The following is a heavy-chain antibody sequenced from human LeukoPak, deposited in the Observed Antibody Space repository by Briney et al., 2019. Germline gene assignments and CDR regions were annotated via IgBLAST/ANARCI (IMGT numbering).Heavy chain of an antibody. D-gene: IGHD3-10*01. CDR1: GGSISSYY. CDR3: ARVGAMYYYGSGPHWFDP. J-gene: IGHJ5*02. CDR2: IYYSGST. Sequence: SETLSLTRTVSGGSISSYYWSWIRQPPGKGLEWIGYIYYSGSTNYNPSLKSRVTISVDTSKNQFSLKLSSVTAADTAVYYCARVGAMYYYGSGPHWFDPWGQGTLVTVSS. V-gene: IGHV4-59*01.